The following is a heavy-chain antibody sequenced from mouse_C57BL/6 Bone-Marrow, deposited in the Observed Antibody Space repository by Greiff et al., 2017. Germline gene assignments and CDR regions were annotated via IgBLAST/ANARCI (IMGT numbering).Heavy chain of an antibody. D-gene: IGHD2-5*01. V-gene: IGHV5-4*01. CDR1: GFTFSSYA. CDR3: ARPSYYSNWWVAWFAY. CDR2: ISDGGSYT. Sequence: EVQGVESGGGLVKPGGSLKLSCAASGFTFSSYAMSWVRQTPDKRLEWVATISDGGSYTYYPDNVKGRFTISRDNAKNNLYLQMSHLKSEDTAMYYCARPSYYSNWWVAWFAYWGQGTLVTVSA. J-gene: IGHJ3*01.